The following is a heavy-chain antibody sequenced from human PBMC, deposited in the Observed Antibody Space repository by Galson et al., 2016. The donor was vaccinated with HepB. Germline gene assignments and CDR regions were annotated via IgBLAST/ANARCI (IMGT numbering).Heavy chain of an antibody. J-gene: IGHJ5*02. V-gene: IGHV4-39*01. CDR2: ISYSGSI. Sequence: LSLTCTVSGGSISSRNYYWGWIRQPPGKGQEWIGSISYSGSIYYNPSLKTRVTISVDTSKNQFSLKLSSVTAADTALYYCARLCGSSASCYRASSRQNWFDPWGQGTLVTVSS. CDR3: ARLCGSSASCYRASSRQNWFDP. CDR1: GGSISSRNYY. D-gene: IGHD2-2*01.